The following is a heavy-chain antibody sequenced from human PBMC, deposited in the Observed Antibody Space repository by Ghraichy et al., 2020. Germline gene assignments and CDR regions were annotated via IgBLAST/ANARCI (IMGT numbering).Heavy chain of an antibody. CDR3: AREGKNFDC. J-gene: IGHJ4*02. CDR1: GFTFGFTFSNSA. D-gene: IGHD2/OR15-2a*01. CDR2: IGGSGGGT. V-gene: IGHV3-23*01. Sequence: GGSLRLSCVASGFTFGFTFSNSAIIWARQAPGKGLQWVSGIGGSGGGTYYADSVKGRFTISRDNSKNTVYLQMNSLRDEDTAIYYCAREGKNFDCWGQGTLVTVSS.